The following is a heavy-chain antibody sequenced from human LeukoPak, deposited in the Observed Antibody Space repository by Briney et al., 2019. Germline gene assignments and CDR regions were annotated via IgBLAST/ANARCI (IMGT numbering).Heavy chain of an antibody. CDR3: ASLYSSGWADYYYYYGMDV. V-gene: IGHV4-39*01. CDR2: IYYSGST. Sequence: SETLSLTCTVSGGSISSSSYYWGWIRQPPGKGLGWIGSIYYSGSTYYNPSLKSRVTISVDTSKNQFSLKLSSVTAADTAVYYCASLYSSGWADYYYYYGMDVWGQGTTDTVSS. CDR1: GGSISSSSYY. D-gene: IGHD6-19*01. J-gene: IGHJ6*02.